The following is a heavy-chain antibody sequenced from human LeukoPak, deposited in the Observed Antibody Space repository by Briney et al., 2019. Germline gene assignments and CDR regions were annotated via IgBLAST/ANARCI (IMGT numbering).Heavy chain of an antibody. V-gene: IGHV3-23*01. J-gene: IGHJ4*02. D-gene: IGHD6-13*01. CDR1: GFTFSSYA. Sequence: PGGSLRLSCAASGFTFSSYAMSWVRQAPGKGLEWVSAISGSGDSTYYAESVKGRFTSSRDNSKNTLSLQMNSLRAEDTAVYYCAKSLAAAGTGGDDYWGQGTLVTVSS. CDR2: ISGSGDST. CDR3: AKSLAAAGTGGDDY.